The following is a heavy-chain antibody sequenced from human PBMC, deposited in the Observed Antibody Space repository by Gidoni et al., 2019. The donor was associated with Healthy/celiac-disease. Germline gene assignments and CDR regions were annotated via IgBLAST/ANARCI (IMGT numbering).Heavy chain of an antibody. CDR2: ISGSGGST. V-gene: IGHV3-23*01. CDR3: AKANYDILTGQPRMDV. J-gene: IGHJ6*02. CDR1: GFTFSSYA. Sequence: EVQLLESGGGLVQPGGSLRLSCAASGFTFSSYAMSWVRQAPGKGLEWVSAISGSGGSTYYADSVKGRFTISRDNSKNTLYLQMNSLRAEDTAVYYCAKANYDILTGQPRMDVWGQGTTVTVSS. D-gene: IGHD3-9*01.